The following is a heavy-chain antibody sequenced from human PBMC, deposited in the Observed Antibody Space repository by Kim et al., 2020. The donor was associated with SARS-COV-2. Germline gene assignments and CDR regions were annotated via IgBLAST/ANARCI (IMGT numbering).Heavy chain of an antibody. D-gene: IGHD6-13*01. J-gene: IGHJ4*02. CDR3: AKDSAASSRLSFFDY. Sequence: ADFVKGRFTISRDISKNTLFLQMSSLRAEDTALYYCAKDSAASSRLSFFDYWGQGTLVTVSS. V-gene: IGHV3-23*01.